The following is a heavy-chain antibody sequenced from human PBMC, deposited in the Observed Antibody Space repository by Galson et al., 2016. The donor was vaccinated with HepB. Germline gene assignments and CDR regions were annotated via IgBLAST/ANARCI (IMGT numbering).Heavy chain of an antibody. Sequence: SLRLSCAASGFTFSTYWMSWVRQAPGKGLEWVANIKQDGSQEYYVDSVKGRFTISRDNAQNSQYLQMSSLRAEDTAVYYCARDSGNYHFDDWGQGTLVTVSS. CDR3: ARDSGNYHFDD. D-gene: IGHD1-26*01. V-gene: IGHV3-7*03. CDR1: GFTFSTYW. J-gene: IGHJ4*02. CDR2: IKQDGSQE.